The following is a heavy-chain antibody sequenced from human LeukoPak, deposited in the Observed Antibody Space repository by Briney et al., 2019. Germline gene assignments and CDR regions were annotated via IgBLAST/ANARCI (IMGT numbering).Heavy chain of an antibody. J-gene: IGHJ4*02. CDR3: AREAYNWNDPLDY. V-gene: IGHV3-7*01. CDR2: IKQDGSEK. D-gene: IGHD1-20*01. Sequence: GGSLRLSCAASGFTFSSYWMSWVRQAPGRGLEWVANIKQDGSEKYYVDSVKGRFTISRDNAKNSLYLQMNRLRAEDTAVYYCAREAYNWNDPLDYWGQGTLVTVSS. CDR1: GFTFSSYW.